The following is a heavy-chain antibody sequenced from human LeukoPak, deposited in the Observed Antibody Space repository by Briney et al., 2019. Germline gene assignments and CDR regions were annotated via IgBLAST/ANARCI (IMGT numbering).Heavy chain of an antibody. Sequence: SETLSLTCTVSGGSISSYYWSWIRQPPGKGLEWIGYIYYSGSTNYNPSLKSRVTISVDTSKNQFSLKLSSVTAADTAVYYCAGFGGNYGWFDPWGQGTLVTVSS. D-gene: IGHD4-23*01. CDR3: AGFGGNYGWFDP. CDR1: GGSISSYY. J-gene: IGHJ5*02. CDR2: IYYSGST. V-gene: IGHV4-59*01.